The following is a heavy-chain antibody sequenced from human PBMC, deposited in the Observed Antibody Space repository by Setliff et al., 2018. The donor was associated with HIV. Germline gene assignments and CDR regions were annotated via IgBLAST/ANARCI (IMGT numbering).Heavy chain of an antibody. CDR2: ISDSGRSI. CDR3: AKTPSSGWYSLYLDY. CDR1: GFLFSSYA. D-gene: IGHD6-19*01. J-gene: IGHJ4*02. V-gene: IGHV3-23*01. Sequence: PGGSLRLSCAASGFLFSSYAMSWVRQSPGKGLEWVSGISDSGRSIHYTASVKGRFTISSDNSKNMLYLQMNSLRVEDTAVYYCAKTPSSGWYSLYLDYWGQGTLVTVSS.